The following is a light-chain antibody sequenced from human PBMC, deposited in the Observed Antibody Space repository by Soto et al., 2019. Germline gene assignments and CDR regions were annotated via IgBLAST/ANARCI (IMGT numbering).Light chain of an antibody. CDR1: SFNFGAGYD. Sequence: QSVLTQPPSVSGAPGQRVTISCTGSSFNFGAGYDVHWYQQFPGTAPKLLIFGNNNRPSGVPDRFSGSKSGTSASLAITGLQAEDEADYYCQSYDGSDSWVFGGGTQLTVL. CDR3: QSYDGSDSWV. CDR2: GNN. J-gene: IGLJ3*02. V-gene: IGLV1-40*01.